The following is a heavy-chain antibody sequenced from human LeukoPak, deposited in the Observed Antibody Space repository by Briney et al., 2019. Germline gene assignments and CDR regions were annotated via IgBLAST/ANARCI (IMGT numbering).Heavy chain of an antibody. V-gene: IGHV1-46*03. D-gene: IGHD2-2*01. CDR3: ARERDIVVVPADWFDP. CDR2: INPSGGST. Sequence: ASVKVSCKASGYTFTSYYMHWVRRAPGQGLEWTGIINPSGGSTSYAQKFQGRVTMTRDTSTSTVYMELSSLRSEDTAVYYCARERDIVVVPADWFDPWGQGTLVTVSS. CDR1: GYTFTSYY. J-gene: IGHJ5*02.